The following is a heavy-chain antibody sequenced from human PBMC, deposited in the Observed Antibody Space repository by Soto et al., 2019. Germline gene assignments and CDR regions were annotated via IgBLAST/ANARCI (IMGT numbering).Heavy chain of an antibody. CDR1: GGTFSSYT. CDR2: IIPILGIA. V-gene: IGHV1-69*02. Sequence: SVKVSCKASGGTFSSYTISWVRQAPGQGLEWMGRIIPILGIANYAQKFQGRVTITADKSTSTAYMELSSLRSEDTAVYYCATATYYDFWSGYFDYWGQGTLVTVSS. J-gene: IGHJ4*02. D-gene: IGHD3-3*01. CDR3: ATATYYDFWSGYFDY.